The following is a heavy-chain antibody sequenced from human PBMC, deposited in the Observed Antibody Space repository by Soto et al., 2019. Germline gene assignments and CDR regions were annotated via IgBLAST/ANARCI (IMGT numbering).Heavy chain of an antibody. CDR2: IYPGDSDT. Sequence: GESLKISCKGSGYSFTSYWIVWVRQMPRKGLEWMGSIYPGDSDTRYSPSFQGRVTISADKSTNTAYLQWDSLKASDTAMYFCARHKGYCSGVSCYGMDVWGQGATVTVSS. J-gene: IGHJ6*02. V-gene: IGHV5-51*01. D-gene: IGHD2-15*01. CDR1: GYSFTSYW. CDR3: ARHKGYCSGVSCYGMDV.